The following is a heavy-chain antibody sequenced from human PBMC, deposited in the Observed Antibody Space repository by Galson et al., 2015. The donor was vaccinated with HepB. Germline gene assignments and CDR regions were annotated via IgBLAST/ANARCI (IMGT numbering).Heavy chain of an antibody. V-gene: IGHV1-18*04. J-gene: IGHJ6*02. CDR1: GYTFTNYG. Sequence: SVKVSCKASGYTFTNYGISWVRQAPGQGLEWMGWISPYHGNTNFANTNYAQKLQGRVTMTTDTSTGTAYMELRSLRSDVTAVYYCARDDYYGSGSYYSWRVHGVDVWGQGTAVIVSS. D-gene: IGHD3-10*01. CDR2: ISPYHGNTNFANT. CDR3: ARDDYYGSGSYYSWRVHGVDV.